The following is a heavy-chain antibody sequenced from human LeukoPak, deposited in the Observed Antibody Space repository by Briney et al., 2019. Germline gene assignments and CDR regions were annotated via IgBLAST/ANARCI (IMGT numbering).Heavy chain of an antibody. J-gene: IGHJ4*02. D-gene: IGHD3-10*01. CDR3: ARAYGSGSSYHPDY. Sequence: ASVKVSCKVSGYTLTELSMHWVRQAPGQGLEWMGWINPNSGGTNSSQKFQDRATLTRDTSISTAYMELGSLRSDDTAIYYCARAYGSGSSYHPDYWGQGTLVTVSS. V-gene: IGHV1-2*02. CDR2: INPNSGGT. CDR1: GYTLTELS.